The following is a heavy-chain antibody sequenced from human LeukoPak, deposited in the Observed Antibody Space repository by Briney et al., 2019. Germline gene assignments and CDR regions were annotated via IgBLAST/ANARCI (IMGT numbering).Heavy chain of an antibody. CDR2: ISTSDSTM. D-gene: IGHD5-12*01. CDR3: ARDLGTHGGYVDP. Sequence: PGGSLRLSCAASGFTFSSYDMNWVRQAPGKGLEWVSYISTSDSTMYYADSVKGRFTISRDNAKNSLYLQMDSLRVEDTGIYYCARDLGTHGGYVDPWGQGTLVTVSS. J-gene: IGHJ5*02. V-gene: IGHV3-48*03. CDR1: GFTFSSYD.